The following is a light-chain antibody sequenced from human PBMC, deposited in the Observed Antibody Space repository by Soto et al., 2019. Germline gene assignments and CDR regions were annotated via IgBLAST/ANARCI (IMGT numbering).Light chain of an antibody. CDR3: QQYNDWSIT. CDR2: GAS. Sequence: EVVLTQSPATLSMSPGDSATLSCRASQSVSSNFAWYHQKPGQAPRLLIYGASTRATGIPARFSGSGSGTEFTLTISSLQSEDFAVYYCQQYNDWSITFGQGTRLEIK. V-gene: IGKV3-15*01. CDR1: QSVSSN. J-gene: IGKJ5*01.